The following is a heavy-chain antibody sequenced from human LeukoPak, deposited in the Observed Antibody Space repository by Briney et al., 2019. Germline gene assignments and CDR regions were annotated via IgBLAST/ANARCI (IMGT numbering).Heavy chain of an antibody. CDR1: GYTFTSYA. CDR3: ARIIYGSGSYYFDY. J-gene: IGHJ4*02. CDR2: INAGNGNT. Sequence: GGSVKVSCKASGYTFTSYAMHWVRQAPGQRREWMGWINAGNGNTKYSQKFQGRVTITRDTSASTAYMELSSLRSEDTAVYYCARIIYGSGSYYFDYWGQGTLVTVSS. V-gene: IGHV1-3*01. D-gene: IGHD3-10*01.